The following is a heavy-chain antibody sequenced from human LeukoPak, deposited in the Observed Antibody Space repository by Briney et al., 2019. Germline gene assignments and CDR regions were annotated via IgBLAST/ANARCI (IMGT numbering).Heavy chain of an antibody. Sequence: GGSLRLSCAPSGFTVSSNYMSWVRQAPGKGLEWVSVIYSGGDTFYADSVKGRFTISRDNSKNTLYLQMNSLRAEDTAVYYCARDSASTVTTLVHWGQGTLVTVSS. CDR2: IYSGGDT. CDR1: GFTVSSNY. J-gene: IGHJ4*02. D-gene: IGHD4-17*01. CDR3: ARDSASTVTTLVH. V-gene: IGHV3-53*01.